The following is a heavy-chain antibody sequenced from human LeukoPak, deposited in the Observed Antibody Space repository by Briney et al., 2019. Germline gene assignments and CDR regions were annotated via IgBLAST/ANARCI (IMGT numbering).Heavy chain of an antibody. CDR1: GGSLSSSSYY. D-gene: IGHD3-22*01. J-gene: IGHJ4*02. Sequence: SETLSLTCTVSGGSLSSSSYYWGWIRQPPGKGLEWIGSIYYSGSTYNNPSLKSRVTISIDTSKNQFSLNLSSVTAADTAVYYCTRELSGSQDSWGQGTLVTVSS. CDR3: TRELSGSQDS. V-gene: IGHV4-39*07. CDR2: IYYSGST.